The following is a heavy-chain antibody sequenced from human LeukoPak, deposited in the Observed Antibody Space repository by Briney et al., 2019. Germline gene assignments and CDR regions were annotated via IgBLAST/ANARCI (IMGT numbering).Heavy chain of an antibody. V-gene: IGHV3-30-3*01. J-gene: IGHJ4*02. CDR2: ISYDGSNK. CDR3: ARGAFGSSGWPLDY. Sequence: GGSLRLSCAASGFTFSSYAMHGVRQAPGKGLEGGAVISYDGSNKYYADSVKGRFTISRDNSKNTLYLQMNSLRAEDAAVYYCARGAFGSSGWPLDYWGQGTLVTVSS. D-gene: IGHD6-19*01. CDR1: GFTFSSYA.